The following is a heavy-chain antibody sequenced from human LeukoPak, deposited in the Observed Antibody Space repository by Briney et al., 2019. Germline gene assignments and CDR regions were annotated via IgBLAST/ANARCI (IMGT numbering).Heavy chain of an antibody. CDR1: GFTFSSYW. J-gene: IGHJ4*02. V-gene: IGHV3-7*02. CDR2: IKQDGSEK. D-gene: IGHD3-22*01. CDR3: AKPPDSSGYYGFYFDY. Sequence: GGSLRLSCAASGFTFSSYWMSWVRQAPGKGLEWVANIKQDGSEKYYVDSVKGRFTISRDNAKNSLYLQMNSLRAEDTAVYYCAKPPDSSGYYGFYFDYWGQGTLVTVSS.